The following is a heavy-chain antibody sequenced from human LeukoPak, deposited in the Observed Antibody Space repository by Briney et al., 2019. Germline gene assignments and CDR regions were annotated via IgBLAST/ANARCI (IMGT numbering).Heavy chain of an antibody. V-gene: IGHV1-46*01. CDR2: ISPSGGST. CDR3: ARVRYDTYYFDY. CDR1: GYTFTSNY. D-gene: IGHD3-22*01. Sequence: ASVKVSCKAFGYTFTSNYMHWVRQAPGQGPEWMGVISPSGGSTTYAQKFQGRVTLTRDMSTSTDYLELSSLRSEDTAVYYCARVRYDTYYFDYWGQGTLVTVSS. J-gene: IGHJ4*02.